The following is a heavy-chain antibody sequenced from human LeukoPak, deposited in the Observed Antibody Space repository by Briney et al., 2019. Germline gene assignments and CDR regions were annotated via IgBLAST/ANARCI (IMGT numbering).Heavy chain of an antibody. D-gene: IGHD2-8*01. CDR2: ISSSGST. Sequence: PSETLSLTCTVSGGSISSYYWSWIRQPAGKGLEWTGRISSSGSTNYNPSLKSRVTMSVDTSKNQFSLKLNSVTAADTAVYYCTREGVYWGQGTLVTVSS. CDR3: TREGVY. V-gene: IGHV4-4*07. J-gene: IGHJ4*02. CDR1: GGSISSYY.